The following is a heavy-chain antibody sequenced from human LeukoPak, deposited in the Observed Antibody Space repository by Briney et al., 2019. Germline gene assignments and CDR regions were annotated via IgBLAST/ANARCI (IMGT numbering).Heavy chain of an antibody. D-gene: IGHD2-2*01. J-gene: IGHJ2*01. Sequence: SETLSLTCTVSGGSISSGDDYWGWIRQPPGKGLEWIGYINYSGSTYYNPSLKSRVTISVDTSKNQFSLRLSSVTAADTAVYHCARDRPRYCSSTSCSNHATPWFFDLWGRGTLVTVSS. CDR1: GGSISSGDDY. CDR2: INYSGST. V-gene: IGHV4-30-4*01. CDR3: ARDRPRYCSSTSCSNHATPWFFDL.